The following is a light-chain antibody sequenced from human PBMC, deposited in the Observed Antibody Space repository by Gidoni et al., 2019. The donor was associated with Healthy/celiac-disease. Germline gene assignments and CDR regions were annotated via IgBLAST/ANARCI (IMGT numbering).Light chain of an antibody. J-gene: IGKJ4*01. CDR1: KGISSY. V-gene: IGKV1-8*01. Sequence: AILITQSPSSFSASTGDRVTITCRASKGISSYLAWYQQKPGKAPKLLIYAASTLQSGVPSRFSGSGSGTDFTLTISCLQSEDFATYYCQQYYSYPLTFGGGTKVEIK. CDR3: QQYYSYPLT. CDR2: AAS.